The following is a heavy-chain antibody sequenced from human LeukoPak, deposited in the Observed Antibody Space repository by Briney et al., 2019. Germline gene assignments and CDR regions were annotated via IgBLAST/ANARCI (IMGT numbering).Heavy chain of an antibody. Sequence: KTGGSLRLSCAASGFTFSDYYMSWIRQAPGKGLEWVSYISSSGSTIYYADSVKGRFTISRDNSRNTLYLQMNSLRAEDTAVYYCARDFPTPSKYYDFWSGYSNNWFDPWGQGTLVTVSS. V-gene: IGHV3-11*04. D-gene: IGHD3-3*01. CDR1: GFTFSDYY. CDR2: ISSSGSTI. CDR3: ARDFPTPSKYYDFWSGYSNNWFDP. J-gene: IGHJ5*02.